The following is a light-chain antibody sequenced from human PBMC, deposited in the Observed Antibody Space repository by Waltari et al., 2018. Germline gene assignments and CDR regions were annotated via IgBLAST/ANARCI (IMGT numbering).Light chain of an antibody. V-gene: IGKV3-15*01. Sequence: EIVMTQSPDTLSVAPGERVTLSCRASQSVPPNLAWYQQKPGQPPRLLIYVASTRATGVPARFRGSGSGTEFTLTISSLESEDFAVYYCQQYSNWPYTFGQGTKLEIK. CDR3: QQYSNWPYT. CDR2: VAS. J-gene: IGKJ2*01. CDR1: QSVPPN.